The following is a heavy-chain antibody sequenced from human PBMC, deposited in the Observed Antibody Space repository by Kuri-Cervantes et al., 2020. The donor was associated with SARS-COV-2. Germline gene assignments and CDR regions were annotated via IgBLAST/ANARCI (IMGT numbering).Heavy chain of an antibody. D-gene: IGHD3-22*01. CDR2: INHSGST. Sequence: ESLKISCAVYGGSFSGYYWSWIRQPPGKGLEWIGEINHSGSTNYNPSLKSRVTISVDTSKNQLPLKMSSVTAADTAVYYCARGHRSLTTIVVVITGWLTWFDPWGQGTLVTVSS. J-gene: IGHJ5*02. V-gene: IGHV4-34*01. CDR3: ARGHRSLTTIVVVITGWLTWFDP. CDR1: GGSFSGYY.